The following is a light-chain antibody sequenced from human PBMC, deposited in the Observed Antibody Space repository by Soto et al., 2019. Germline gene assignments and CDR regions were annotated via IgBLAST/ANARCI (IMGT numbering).Light chain of an antibody. J-gene: IGKJ1*01. V-gene: IGKV1-5*01. CDR2: DAS. CDR3: QQYNSYLWT. Sequence: DIQMTQSPSTLSASVGDRVTITCRASQSISSWLAWYQQKPGKAPKLLIYDASSLESGVSSRFSGSGSGTEITLTISSLQPDDFATYYCQQYNSYLWTFGQGTKVEIK. CDR1: QSISSW.